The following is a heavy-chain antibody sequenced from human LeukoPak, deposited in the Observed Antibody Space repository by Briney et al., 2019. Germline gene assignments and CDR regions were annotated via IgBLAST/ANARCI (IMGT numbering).Heavy chain of an antibody. CDR2: ISAYNGNT. CDR1: GCTFTSYG. CDR3: ARDSGSASGYYIEYFQH. J-gene: IGHJ1*01. D-gene: IGHD3-22*01. Sequence: ASVKVSCKASGCTFTSYGISWVRQAPGQGLEWMGWISAYNGNTNYAQKLQGRVTMTTDTSTSTAYMELRSLRSDDTAVYYCARDSGSASGYYIEYFQHWGQGTLVTVSS. V-gene: IGHV1-18*01.